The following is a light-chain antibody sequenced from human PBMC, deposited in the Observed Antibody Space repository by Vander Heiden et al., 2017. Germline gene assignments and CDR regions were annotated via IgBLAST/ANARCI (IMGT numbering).Light chain of an antibody. CDR2: GNS. Sequence: QSVLTQPPPVSGAPGQRVTTACTGSSPNIGAGYDVHWYQQLPGTAPNLLIYGNSKRPSGVPDRFSGSKSGTSASLAITGRQAEDEADYYCQSYDSSLSGWVFGGGTKLTVL. V-gene: IGLV1-40*01. CDR1: SPNIGAGYD. J-gene: IGLJ3*02. CDR3: QSYDSSLSGWV.